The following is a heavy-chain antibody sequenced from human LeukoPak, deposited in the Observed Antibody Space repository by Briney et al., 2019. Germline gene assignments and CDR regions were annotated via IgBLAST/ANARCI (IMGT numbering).Heavy chain of an antibody. Sequence: PSETLSLTCAVYGVSFSGFYWSWICQPPGKGLEWIGEINHSRSTYYNPSLKSRVTISADTSKNQFSLKVTSVTAADTAVYYCATLGEYYDSSGYYYNWGQGTLVTVSS. J-gene: IGHJ4*02. V-gene: IGHV4-34*01. CDR1: GVSFSGFY. D-gene: IGHD3-22*01. CDR2: INHSRST. CDR3: ATLGEYYDSSGYYYN.